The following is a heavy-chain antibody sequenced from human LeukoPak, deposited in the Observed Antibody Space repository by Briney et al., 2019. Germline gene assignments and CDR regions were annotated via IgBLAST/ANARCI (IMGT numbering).Heavy chain of an antibody. J-gene: IGHJ5*02. Sequence: GGSLRLSCAASGFTFSSYSMNWVRQAPGKGLEWVSSISSSSSYIYYADSVKGRFTISRDNAKNSLYLQMNSLRAEDTAVYYCARGDGYYYDSSGYWGRPDWFDPWGQGTLVTVSS. D-gene: IGHD3-22*01. CDR3: ARGDGYYYDSSGYWGRPDWFDP. V-gene: IGHV3-21*01. CDR2: ISSSSSYI. CDR1: GFTFSSYS.